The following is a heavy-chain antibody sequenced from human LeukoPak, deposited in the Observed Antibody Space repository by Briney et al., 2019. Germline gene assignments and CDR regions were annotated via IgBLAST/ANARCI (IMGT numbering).Heavy chain of an antibody. Sequence: ASVKVSCMASGYTFTGYYMHWVRQAPGQGLEWMGWINPNSGGTNYAQKFQGRVTMTRDTSISTAYMELSRLRSDDTAVYYCARAPHWSWYFDLWGRGTLVTVSS. J-gene: IGHJ2*01. CDR1: GYTFTGYY. CDR3: ARAPHWSWYFDL. V-gene: IGHV1-2*02. D-gene: IGHD3-3*02. CDR2: INPNSGGT.